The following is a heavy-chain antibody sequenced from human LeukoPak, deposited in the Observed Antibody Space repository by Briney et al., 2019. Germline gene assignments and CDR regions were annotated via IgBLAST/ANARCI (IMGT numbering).Heavy chain of an antibody. D-gene: IGHD6-19*01. V-gene: IGHV3-53*01. Sequence: SGGSLRLSCAASGFTVSSNYMSWVRQAPGKGLEWVSVIYSGGSTYYADSVKGRFTISRDNSKNTLYLQMNSLRAEDTAVYYCARDPWGYSSGWYWNYWGQGTLVTVSS. CDR3: ARDPWGYSSGWYWNY. CDR1: GFTVSSNY. J-gene: IGHJ4*02. CDR2: IYSGGST.